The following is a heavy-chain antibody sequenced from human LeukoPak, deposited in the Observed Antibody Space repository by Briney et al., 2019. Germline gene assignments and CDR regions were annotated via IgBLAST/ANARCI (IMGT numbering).Heavy chain of an antibody. CDR2: IYYSGST. Sequence: PSETLSLTCTVSGGSISSYYWSWIRQPPGKGLEWIGYIYYSGSTNYNPSLKSRVTISVDTSKNQFSLKLSSVTAADTAVYYCARGDIVVVPAAIRGAGPDAFDIWGQGTMVTVSS. CDR1: GGSISSYY. D-gene: IGHD2-2*02. CDR3: ARGDIVVVPAAIRGAGPDAFDI. J-gene: IGHJ3*02. V-gene: IGHV4-59*01.